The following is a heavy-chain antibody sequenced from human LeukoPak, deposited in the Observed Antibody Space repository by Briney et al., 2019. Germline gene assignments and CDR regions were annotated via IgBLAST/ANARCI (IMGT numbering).Heavy chain of an antibody. CDR3: ANRGGNPKGSFDY. CDR1: GFTFSNYA. CDR2: ISGSGGST. V-gene: IGHV3-23*01. J-gene: IGHJ4*02. D-gene: IGHD4-23*01. Sequence: GGSLRLSCAASGFTFSNYAMSWVRQAPGKGLEWVSAISGSGGSTDYADSVKGRFTISRDNSKNTLFLQMSSLRAEDTAVYYCANRGGNPKGSFDYWGQETLVTVSS.